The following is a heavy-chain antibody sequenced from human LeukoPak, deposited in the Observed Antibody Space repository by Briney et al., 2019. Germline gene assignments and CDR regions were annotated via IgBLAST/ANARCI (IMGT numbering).Heavy chain of an antibody. D-gene: IGHD5-12*01. CDR3: ARVGDSGAFDI. CDR2: IYYRGSN. J-gene: IGHJ3*02. CDR1: GDSISSYY. V-gene: IGHV4-59*01. Sequence: SETLSLTCTVSGDSISSYYWSWIRQPPGKGLEWLGYIYYRGSNNYNPSLKRRVTISVDKSKNQFSLKLSSVTAADTAVYYCARVGDSGAFDIWGQGTMVTVSS.